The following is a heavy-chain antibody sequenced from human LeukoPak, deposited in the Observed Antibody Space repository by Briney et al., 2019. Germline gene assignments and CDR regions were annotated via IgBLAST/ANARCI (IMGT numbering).Heavy chain of an antibody. CDR3: ARETYILGAQPLDY. CDR2: ISSSGSTI. D-gene: IGHD1-26*01. V-gene: IGHV3-48*03. Sequence: QPGGSLRLPCAASGFTFSSYEMNWVRQAPGKGLEWVSYISSSGSTINFADSVKGRFTISRDNAKNSLFLQMNSLRAEDTAVYYCARETYILGAQPLDYWGQGTLVTVSS. CDR1: GFTFSSYE. J-gene: IGHJ4*02.